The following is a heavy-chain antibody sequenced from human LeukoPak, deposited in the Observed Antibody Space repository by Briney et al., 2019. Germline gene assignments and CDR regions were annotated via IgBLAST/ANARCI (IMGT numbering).Heavy chain of an antibody. CDR3: ARAGCSGGSCYIRGFFDY. CDR1: GGSISSGDYY. J-gene: IGHJ4*02. V-gene: IGHV4-30-4*01. CDR2: IYYSGST. D-gene: IGHD2-15*01. Sequence: SETLSLTCTVSGGSISSGDYYWSWIRQPPGKGLEWIGYIYYSGSTYYNPSLKSRVTISVDTSKNQFSLKLSSVTAADTAVYHCARAGCSGGSCYIRGFFDYWGQGTLVTVSS.